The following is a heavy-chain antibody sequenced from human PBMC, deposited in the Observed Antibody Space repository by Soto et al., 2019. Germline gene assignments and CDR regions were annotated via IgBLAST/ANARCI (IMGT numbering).Heavy chain of an antibody. V-gene: IGHV3-30*18. CDR2: ISYDGSNK. Sequence: SLRLSCAASGFTFSSYGMHWVRQAPGKGLEWVAVISYDGSNKYYADSVKGRFTISRDNSKNTLYLQMNSLRAEDTAVYYCAKKGYSSGHWGQGTLVTVSS. CDR1: GFTFSSYG. CDR3: AKKGYSSGH. D-gene: IGHD6-19*01. J-gene: IGHJ4*02.